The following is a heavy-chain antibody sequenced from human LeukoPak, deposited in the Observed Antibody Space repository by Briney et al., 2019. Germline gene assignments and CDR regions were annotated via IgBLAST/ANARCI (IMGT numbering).Heavy chain of an antibody. V-gene: IGHV1-2*02. Sequence: ASVKVSCKASGYTFTGYYMHWVRQAPGQGLEWMGWINPNSGGTNYAQKFQGRVTMTRDTSISTAYMELSRLRSDDTAVYYCARGDIVVVQTWFDPWRQGTLVTVSS. J-gene: IGHJ5*02. CDR1: GYTFTGYY. CDR2: INPNSGGT. D-gene: IGHD2-2*01. CDR3: ARGDIVVVQTWFDP.